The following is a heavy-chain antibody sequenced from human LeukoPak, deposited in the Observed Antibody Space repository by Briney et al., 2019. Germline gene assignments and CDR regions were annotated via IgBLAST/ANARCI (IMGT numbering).Heavy chain of an antibody. V-gene: IGHV4-34*01. CDR2: INHSGST. Sequence: SETLSPTCAVYGGSFSGYYWSWIRQPPGKGLEWIGEINHSGSTNYNPSLKSRVTISVDTSKNQFSLKLSSVTAADTAVYYCARVGAEVPAAVFGFDPWGQGTLVTVSS. CDR3: ARVGAEVPAAVFGFDP. J-gene: IGHJ5*02. CDR1: GGSFSGYY. D-gene: IGHD2-2*01.